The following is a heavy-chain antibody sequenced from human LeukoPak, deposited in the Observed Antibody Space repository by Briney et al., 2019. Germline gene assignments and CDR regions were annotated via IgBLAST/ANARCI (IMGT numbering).Heavy chain of an antibody. D-gene: IGHD3-22*01. CDR1: GFTFSSYG. CDR3: AKDLDSSGYSY. Sequence: GGSLRLSCAASGFTFSSYGMHGGRQAPGKGLEWVAVILNDGDYKYYADSVKGRFTISRDNSKNTLYLQMNSLRAEDTAVYYCAKDLDSSGYSYWGQGTLVTVSS. J-gene: IGHJ4*02. V-gene: IGHV3-30*18. CDR2: ILNDGDYK.